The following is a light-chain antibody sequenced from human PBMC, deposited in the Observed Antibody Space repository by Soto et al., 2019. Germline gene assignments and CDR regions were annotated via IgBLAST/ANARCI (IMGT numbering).Light chain of an antibody. CDR1: QSVDSSF. V-gene: IGKV3-20*01. CDR3: QLYVRSVT. CDR2: GAY. J-gene: IGKJ1*01. Sequence: EIVLTQSPGSLSLSPGERATLSCRASQSVDSSFFAWYQQKHEQAPRLLIYGAYNRATGLPDRFSGRGSGTDFTLTTSTLEPEDFAVYDWQLYVRSVTFGQGTKVEIK.